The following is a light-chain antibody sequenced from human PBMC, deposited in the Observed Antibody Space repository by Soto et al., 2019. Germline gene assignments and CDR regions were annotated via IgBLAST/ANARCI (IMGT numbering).Light chain of an antibody. J-gene: IGKJ5*01. CDR1: QTITTY. Sequence: EIVLTQSPATLSLSPGERATLSCRASQTITTYLAWYQQKPGQPPRLLIYGASNRATDIPARFSGSGSGTDFTLTISNLEPEDFAVYYCQQRSNWPANFGKGTRLEIK. CDR3: QQRSNWPAN. CDR2: GAS. V-gene: IGKV3-11*01.